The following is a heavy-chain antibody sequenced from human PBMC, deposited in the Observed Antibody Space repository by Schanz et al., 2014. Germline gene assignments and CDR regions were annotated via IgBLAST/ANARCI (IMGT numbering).Heavy chain of an antibody. Sequence: EVQLLESGGALEQPGGSLRLSCAASGFSISDHTMRWDRQAPGKGLEPVSVTYLGGNTDYADSVKGRFTISRDDSKNTLHLQMNSLRSEDTAIYFCARDQASTHWGQGTPVTVSS. CDR1: GFSISDHT. J-gene: IGHJ4*02. CDR3: ARDQASTH. CDR2: TYLGGNT. V-gene: IGHV3-66*01.